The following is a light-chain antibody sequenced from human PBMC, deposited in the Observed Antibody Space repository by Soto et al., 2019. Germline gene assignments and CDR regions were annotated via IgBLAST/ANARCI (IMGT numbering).Light chain of an antibody. CDR2: RAS. V-gene: IGKV3-20*01. J-gene: IGKJ4*01. CDR1: QSVSSAY. Sequence: EIVLTQSPATPSLSPGERATLSCRSTQSVSSAYLAWYQQRPGQAPRLLIYRASSRATGIPDRFSGSGSGTDFTLTISRLEPEDFAVYYCQQYDTSPITFGGGTKVDIK. CDR3: QQYDTSPIT.